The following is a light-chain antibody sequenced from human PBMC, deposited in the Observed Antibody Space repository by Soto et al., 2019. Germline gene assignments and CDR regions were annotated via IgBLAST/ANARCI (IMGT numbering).Light chain of an antibody. V-gene: IGKV1-12*01. CDR1: QGISNW. Sequence: DIQMTQSPASVSASVVDRVTITCRASQGISNWLAWYQQQPGKAPKLLISGASSLQSGVPSRFSGGGSGTHFTLIISSLQPEDFATYYCQQTNNFRPLTFGGGTKVEI. J-gene: IGKJ4*01. CDR3: QQTNNFRPLT. CDR2: GAS.